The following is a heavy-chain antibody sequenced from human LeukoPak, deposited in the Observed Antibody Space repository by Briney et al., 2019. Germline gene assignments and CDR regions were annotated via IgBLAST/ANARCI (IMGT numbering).Heavy chain of an antibody. CDR1: GYTFTSYG. CDR3: ARTPGRFLEWLSPFDY. V-gene: IGHV1-18*01. J-gene: IGHJ4*02. D-gene: IGHD3-3*01. Sequence: ASVKVSCKASGYTFTSYGISWVRQAPGQGLEWMGWISAYNGNTNYPQKLQGRVTMTTDTSTSTAYMELRSLRSDDTAVYYCARTPGRFLEWLSPFDYWGQGTLVTV. CDR2: ISAYNGNT.